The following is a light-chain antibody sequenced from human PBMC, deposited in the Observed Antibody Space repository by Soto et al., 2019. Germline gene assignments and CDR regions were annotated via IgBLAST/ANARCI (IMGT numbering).Light chain of an antibody. CDR1: SSDVGSYNL. Sequence: QSVLTQPASVSGSPGQSIAISCTGTSSDVGSYNLVSWYQQHPGKAPKLMIYEDTKRPSGVSDRFSGSKSGNTASLTISGLQAEDEADYYCCSYATSSNYVFGTGTKVTVL. J-gene: IGLJ1*01. CDR3: CSYATSSNYV. CDR2: EDT. V-gene: IGLV2-23*01.